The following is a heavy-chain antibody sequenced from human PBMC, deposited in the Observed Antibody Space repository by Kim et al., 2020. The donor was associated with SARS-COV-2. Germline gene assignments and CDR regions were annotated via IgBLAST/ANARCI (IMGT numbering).Heavy chain of an antibody. J-gene: IGHJ4*02. V-gene: IGHV4-59*01. CDR1: SDSMSSYY. CDR2: IFYSGST. CDR3: ARSEGRASWHQFDY. Sequence: SETLSLTCTVSSDSMSSYYWSWIRQLPGKGLEWIGYIFYSGSTNYNPSLKSRVTISWDTSRNQFSLDLTPVIDADTAVYYCARSEGRASWHQFDYWGQGILVTVSS.